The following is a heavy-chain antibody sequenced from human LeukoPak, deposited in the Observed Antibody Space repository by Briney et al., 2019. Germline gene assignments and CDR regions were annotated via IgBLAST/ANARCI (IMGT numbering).Heavy chain of an antibody. CDR3: ASESYCSSTSCYVMEYYYYYMDV. D-gene: IGHD2-2*01. CDR2: IIPIFGTA. J-gene: IGHJ6*03. Sequence: GSSVKVSCKASGGTFSSYAISWVRQAPGQGLEWMGRIIPIFGTANYAQKFQGRVTITTDESTSTAYMELSSLRSEDTAVYYCASESYCSSTSCYVMEYYYYYMDVWGKGTTVTVSS. CDR1: GGTFSSYA. V-gene: IGHV1-69*05.